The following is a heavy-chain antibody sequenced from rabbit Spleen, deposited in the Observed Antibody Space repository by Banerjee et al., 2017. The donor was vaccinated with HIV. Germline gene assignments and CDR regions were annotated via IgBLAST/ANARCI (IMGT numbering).Heavy chain of an antibody. V-gene: IGHV1S45*01. Sequence: QEQLEESGGDLVKPGASLTLTCTASGFSFSSSSYMCWVRQAPGKGLEWIGCIYTGNGKNYYASWAKGRFTISKASSTTVTLEMTSLTAADTATYFCARNYVNTFDPWGPGTLVTVS. J-gene: IGHJ2*01. D-gene: IGHD1-1*01. CDR1: GFSFSSSSY. CDR3: ARNYVNTFDP. CDR2: IYTGNGKN.